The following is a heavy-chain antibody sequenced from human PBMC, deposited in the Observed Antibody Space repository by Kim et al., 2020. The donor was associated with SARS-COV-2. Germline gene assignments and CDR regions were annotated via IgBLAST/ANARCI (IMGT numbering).Heavy chain of an antibody. D-gene: IGHD4-17*01. Sequence: SETLSLTCTVSGVSISSGGYYWSWIRQHPGKGLEWIGYIYYSGSTYYNPSLKSRVTTSVDTSKNHFSLKLSSVTAADTAGYYCARGSGLYGAGAFDIWGQGTMVTVSS. V-gene: IGHV4-31*03. J-gene: IGHJ3*02. CDR3: ARGSGLYGAGAFDI. CDR1: GVSISSGGYY. CDR2: IYYSGST.